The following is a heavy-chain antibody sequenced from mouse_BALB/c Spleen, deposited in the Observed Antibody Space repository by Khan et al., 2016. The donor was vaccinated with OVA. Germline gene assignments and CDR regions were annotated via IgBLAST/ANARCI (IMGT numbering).Heavy chain of an antibody. CDR3: VRSASYGDYVEAWFAY. CDR1: GYSFTGYT. CDR2: INPYNGGT. V-gene: IGHV1-18*01. D-gene: IGHD2-13*01. Sequence: EVQLQQSGPELVKPGASMKMSCKASGYSFTGYTMNWVKQSHVKNLEWIGLINPYNGGTAYNQKFRGKATLTVGKSSNTAYMELLSLTSEDSAVYYCVRSASYGDYVEAWFAYWGQGTLVTVSA. J-gene: IGHJ3*01.